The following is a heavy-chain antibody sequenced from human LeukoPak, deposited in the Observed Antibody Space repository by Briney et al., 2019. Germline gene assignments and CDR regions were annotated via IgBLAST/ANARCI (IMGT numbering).Heavy chain of an antibody. V-gene: IGHV1-69*13. CDR2: IIPIFGTA. Sequence: ASVKVSCKASGGTFSSYAISWVRQAPGQGLEWMGGIIPIFGTANYAQKFQGRVTITADESTSTAYMERSSLRSEDTAVYYCASPSLRYFDNYYYGMDVWGQGTTVTVSS. D-gene: IGHD3-9*01. CDR1: GGTFSSYA. CDR3: ASPSLRYFDNYYYGMDV. J-gene: IGHJ6*02.